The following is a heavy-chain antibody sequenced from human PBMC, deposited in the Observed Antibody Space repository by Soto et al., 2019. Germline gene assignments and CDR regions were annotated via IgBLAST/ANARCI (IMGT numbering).Heavy chain of an antibody. J-gene: IGHJ4*02. V-gene: IGHV5-51*01. Sequence: GESVKISCXGSGYSFTSYWIGWVRQMPGKGLEWMGIIYPGDSDTRYSPSFQGQVTISADKSISTAYLQWSSLKASDTAMYYCARGDDSSGFGSYYFDYWGQGTLVTVSS. CDR3: ARGDDSSGFGSYYFDY. CDR2: IYPGDSDT. D-gene: IGHD3-22*01. CDR1: GYSFTSYW.